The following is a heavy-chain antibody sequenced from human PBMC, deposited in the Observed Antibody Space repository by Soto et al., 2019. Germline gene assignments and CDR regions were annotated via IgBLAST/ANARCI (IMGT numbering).Heavy chain of an antibody. CDR1: GFTFRNYN. J-gene: IGHJ4*02. V-gene: IGHV3-21*06. CDR3: ARDIASPGGDYFDS. CDR2: ISTGGAYM. D-gene: IGHD2-21*01. Sequence: EVQLVESGGGLVKAGGSLRLFCTASGFTFRNYNMNWVRQAPGKGLEWVSSISTGGAYMFYADSVKGRFTISRDNAQNSLFLQIDSPRAEDTAVYYCARDIASPGGDYFDSWDQGTLVTFSS.